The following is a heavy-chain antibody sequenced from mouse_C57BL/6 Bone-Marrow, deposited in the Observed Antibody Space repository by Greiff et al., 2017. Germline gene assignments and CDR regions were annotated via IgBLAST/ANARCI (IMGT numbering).Heavy chain of an antibody. D-gene: IGHD2-4*01. V-gene: IGHV1-81*01. CDR3: ARWRIYDEYDGVWWYFDV. CDR2: IYPRSGNT. Sequence: VKLMESGAELARPGASVKLSCKASGYTFTSYGISWVKQRTGQGLEWIGEIYPRSGNTYYNEKFKGKATLTADKSSSTAYMELRSLTSEDSAVYFCARWRIYDEYDGVWWYFDVWGTGTTVTVSS. J-gene: IGHJ1*03. CDR1: GYTFTSYG.